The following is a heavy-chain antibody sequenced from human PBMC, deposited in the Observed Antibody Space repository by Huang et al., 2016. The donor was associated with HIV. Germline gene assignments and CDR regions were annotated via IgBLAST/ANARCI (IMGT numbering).Heavy chain of an antibody. D-gene: IGHD6-13*01. J-gene: IGHJ5*02. V-gene: IGHV4-39*01. CDR3: AAHGRIVGIPAAPLRFDP. CDR2: IYHSGTT. Sequence: QLQLQESGPGLVKPSETLSLTCTVPGGSISSSSYYWGWIRQPPGKGLEWIGSIYHSGTTYYKPALKSRVTISVDTSRTQFSLKLSSVTAADTAVYYCAAHGRIVGIPAAPLRFDPWGQGTLVTVSS. CDR1: GGSISSSSYY.